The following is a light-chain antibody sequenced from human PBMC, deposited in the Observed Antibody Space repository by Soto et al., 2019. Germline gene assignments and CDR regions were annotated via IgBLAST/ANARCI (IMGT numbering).Light chain of an antibody. V-gene: IGKV3-15*01. Sequence: MTQSPPSVSASPGKSATLACRASQSVSSNLAWYQQKPGQAPRLLVYAASTRATGIPARFSGSGSGTEFTPTISSLQSEDFAVYYCQQYNNWLTWTFGQGTKVDIK. CDR3: QQYNNWLTWT. CDR1: QSVSSN. CDR2: AAS. J-gene: IGKJ1*01.